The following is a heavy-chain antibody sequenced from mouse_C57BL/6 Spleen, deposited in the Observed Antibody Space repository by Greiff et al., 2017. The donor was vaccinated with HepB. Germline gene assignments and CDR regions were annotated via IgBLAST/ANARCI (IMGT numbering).Heavy chain of an antibody. CDR3: ARGFGYYAMDY. V-gene: IGHV1-53*01. CDR1: GYTFTSYW. J-gene: IGHJ4*01. Sequence: QVQLQQPGTELVKPGASVKLSCKASGYTFTSYWMHWVKQRPGQGLEWIGNINPSNGGTNYNEKFKSKATLTVDKSSSTAYMQLSRLTSEDSAVYCCARGFGYYAMDYWGQGTSVTVSS. CDR2: INPSNGGT.